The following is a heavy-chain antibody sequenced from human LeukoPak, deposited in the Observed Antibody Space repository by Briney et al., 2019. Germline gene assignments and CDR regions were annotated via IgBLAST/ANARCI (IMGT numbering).Heavy chain of an antibody. D-gene: IGHD3-10*01. V-gene: IGHV3-43*01. Sequence: GGSLGLSCAASGFTFDDYTMHWVRQAPGKGLEWVSLISWDGGSTYYADSVKGRFTISRDNSKNSLYLQMNSLRTEDTALYFCAKDHYYGSGSYSRWVYFDYWGQGTLVTVSS. CDR1: GFTFDDYT. CDR3: AKDHYYGSGSYSRWVYFDY. J-gene: IGHJ4*02. CDR2: ISWDGGST.